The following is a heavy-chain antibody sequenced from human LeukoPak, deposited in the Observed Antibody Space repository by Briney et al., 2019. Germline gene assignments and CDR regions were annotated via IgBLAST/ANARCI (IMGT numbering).Heavy chain of an antibody. D-gene: IGHD5-24*01. CDR3: ARGGEMATIIHYYYYMDV. J-gene: IGHJ6*03. Sequence: WASVKVSCKASGYTFTSYEINWVRQATGQGLEWMGWMNPNSGNTGYAQKFQGRVTMTRDTSISIAYMELSSLRSEDTAVYYCARGGEMATIIHYYYYMDVWGKGTTVTVSS. V-gene: IGHV1-8*01. CDR1: GYTFTSYE. CDR2: MNPNSGNT.